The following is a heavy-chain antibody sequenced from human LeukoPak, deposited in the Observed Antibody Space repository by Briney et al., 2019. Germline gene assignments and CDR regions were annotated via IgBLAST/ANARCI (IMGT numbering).Heavy chain of an antibody. CDR2: INPSGGST. J-gene: IGHJ4*02. CDR3: AGGYNWNDPGDY. CDR1: GYTFTSYY. Sequence: ASVKVSCKASGYTFTSYYMHWVRQAPGQGLEWMGIINPSGGSTSYAEKFQGRATMTRDTSTSTVYMELSSLRFEDTAVYYCAGGYNWNDPGDYWGQGTLVTVSS. V-gene: IGHV1-46*01. D-gene: IGHD1-1*01.